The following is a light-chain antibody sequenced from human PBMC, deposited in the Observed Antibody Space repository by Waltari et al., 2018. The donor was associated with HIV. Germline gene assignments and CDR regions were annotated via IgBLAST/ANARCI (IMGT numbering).Light chain of an antibody. CDR3: HSADGSATYV. Sequence: SYELTQPPSVSVSPGQTARITCSGDALTKQYVYWYQQKPGQAPVLVIYKDTERPSGIPERFSGSSSGTTVTLTISGVQAEDEADYYCHSADGSATYVFGTGTKVTVL. CDR1: ALTKQY. J-gene: IGLJ1*01. V-gene: IGLV3-25*03. CDR2: KDT.